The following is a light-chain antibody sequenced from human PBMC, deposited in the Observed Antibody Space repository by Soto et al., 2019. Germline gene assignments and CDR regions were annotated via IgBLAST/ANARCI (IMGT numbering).Light chain of an antibody. CDR2: DVK. J-gene: IGLJ2*01. Sequence: QSALTQPASVSGSPGQSITISCTGTSSDVGGYNYVSWYQQYPGKPPKLMIHDVKNRPTGVSSRFSGSKSDNTASLNISGLQAEDEADYYCSSCTSSSTVVFGGGTKLA. V-gene: IGLV2-14*01. CDR1: SSDVGGYNY. CDR3: SSCTSSSTVV.